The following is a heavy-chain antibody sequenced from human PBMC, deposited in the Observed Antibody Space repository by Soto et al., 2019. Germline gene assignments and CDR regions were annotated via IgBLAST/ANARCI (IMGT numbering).Heavy chain of an antibody. CDR2: IYSGGST. J-gene: IGHJ3*02. Sequence: EVQLVESGGGLVQPGGSLRLSCAASGFTVSSNYMSWVRQAPGKGLEWVSVIYSGGSTYYADSVKGRFTISRHNSKNTXXXXXXXXXXEDTAVYYCAMTTVTYDDAFDIWGQGTMVTVSS. CDR3: AMTTVTYDDAFDI. CDR1: GFTVSSNY. D-gene: IGHD4-17*01. V-gene: IGHV3-53*04.